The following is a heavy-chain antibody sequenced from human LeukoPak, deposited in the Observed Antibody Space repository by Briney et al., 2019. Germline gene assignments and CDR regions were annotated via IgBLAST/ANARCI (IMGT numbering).Heavy chain of an antibody. J-gene: IGHJ4*02. D-gene: IGHD6-13*01. CDR3: AKEGALYSSSPRDY. Sequence: ASVKVSCKTSGYTFTGYYMHWVRQAPGQGLEWMGWINPNSGDTHYAQKFQGRVIMTRDTSISTAYMELNSLRSDDTAVYYCAKEGALYSSSPRDYWGQGTLVTVSS. V-gene: IGHV1-2*02. CDR2: INPNSGDT. CDR1: GYTFTGYY.